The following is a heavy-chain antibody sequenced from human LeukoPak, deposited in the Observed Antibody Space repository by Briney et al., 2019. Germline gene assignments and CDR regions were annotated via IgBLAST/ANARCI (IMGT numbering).Heavy chain of an antibody. CDR1: GGSISSDRFY. CDR3: ARVPDWTYVPDY. J-gene: IGHJ4*02. D-gene: IGHD3-16*01. Sequence: SETLSLTCTVSGGSISSDRFYWTWVRQPAGKGLEWIGRIKSSNTNYNPSLKSRVSISLDTSTNQFSLKLSSLTAADTAGYYCARVPDWTYVPDYWGQGTLVTVSS. V-gene: IGHV4-61*02. CDR2: IKSSNT.